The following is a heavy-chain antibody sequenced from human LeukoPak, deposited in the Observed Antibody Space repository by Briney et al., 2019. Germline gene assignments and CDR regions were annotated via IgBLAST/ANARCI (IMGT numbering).Heavy chain of an antibody. J-gene: IGHJ3*02. V-gene: IGHV1-24*01. CDR2: FDPEDGET. D-gene: IGHD2-15*01. CDR3: ATQAALPGAFDI. CDR1: GYTLTELS. Sequence: ASVKVSCKVSGYTLTELSMHWVRQAPGKGLEWMGGFDPEDGETIYAQKFQGRVTMTEDTSTDTAYMELSSLRSEDTAVYYCATQAALPGAFDIWGQGTMVTVSS.